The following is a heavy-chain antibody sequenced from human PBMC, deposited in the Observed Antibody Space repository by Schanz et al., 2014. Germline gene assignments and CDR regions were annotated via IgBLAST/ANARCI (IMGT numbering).Heavy chain of an antibody. CDR3: ARDDRAYYYGMDV. J-gene: IGHJ6*02. Sequence: QVQLVQSGAEVKKPGPSVKVSCKASGYTFSDYYIHWVRQAPGQGLEWMGWINPNTGGTNFAQKFQGWVTVTRDTSISTVYMELSRVTYEDTAVYYCARDDRAYYYGMDVWGQGTTVTVSS. V-gene: IGHV1-2*04. D-gene: IGHD3-22*01. CDR2: INPNTGGT. CDR1: GYTFSDYY.